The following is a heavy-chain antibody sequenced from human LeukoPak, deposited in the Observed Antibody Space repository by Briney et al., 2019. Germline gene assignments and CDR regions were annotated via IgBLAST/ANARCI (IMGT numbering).Heavy chain of an antibody. Sequence: ASVKVSCKASGYTFTGFHIHWVRQAPGQGLEWMGLINPNSGGTNYAQKFQGRVTMTRDTSISTAYMEVSRLRSDDTAVYYCARHLSHTSGSYDYWGQGTLVTVSS. D-gene: IGHD1-26*01. J-gene: IGHJ4*02. CDR3: ARHLSHTSGSYDY. CDR1: GYTFTGFH. CDR2: INPNSGGT. V-gene: IGHV1-2*02.